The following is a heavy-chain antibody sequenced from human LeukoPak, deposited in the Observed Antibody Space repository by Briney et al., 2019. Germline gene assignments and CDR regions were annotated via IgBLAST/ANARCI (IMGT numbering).Heavy chain of an antibody. D-gene: IGHD6-13*01. CDR2: INPDGTST. CDR1: GFTFSVYW. Sequence: GGSLRLSCAASGFTFSVYWMHWVRQVPGKGLVWVARINPDGTSTTYADSVKGRFTISRDNAKNTMYLQMSSLGAEDMAVYYCARDQGGQLVHLDYWGQGTLVTASS. V-gene: IGHV3-74*01. CDR3: ARDQGGQLVHLDY. J-gene: IGHJ4*02.